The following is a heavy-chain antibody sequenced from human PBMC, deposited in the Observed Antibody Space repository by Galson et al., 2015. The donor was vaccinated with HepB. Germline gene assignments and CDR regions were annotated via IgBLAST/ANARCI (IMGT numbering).Heavy chain of an antibody. J-gene: IGHJ4*02. V-gene: IGHV5-10-1*01. D-gene: IGHD2-15*01. Sequence: QSGAEVKKPGESLRISCKGSGYSFTSYWISWVRQMPGKGLEWMGRIDPSDSYTNYSPSFQGHVTISADKSISTAYLQWSSLKASDTAMYYCASVGYCSGGSCHLVFDYWGQGTLVTVSS. CDR2: IDPSDSYT. CDR1: GYSFTSYW. CDR3: ASVGYCSGGSCHLVFDY.